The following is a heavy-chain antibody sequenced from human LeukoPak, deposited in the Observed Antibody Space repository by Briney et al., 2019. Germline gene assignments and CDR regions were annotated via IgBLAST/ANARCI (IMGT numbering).Heavy chain of an antibody. D-gene: IGHD3-10*01. J-gene: IGHJ4*02. V-gene: IGHV3-23*01. CDR2: ISGSGGST. CDR1: GFTFSSYA. CDR3: ARDRWFGESYFDY. Sequence: PGGSLRLSCAASGFTFSSYAMSWVRQAPGKGLEWVSAISGSGGSTYYADSVKGRFAISRDNSKNTLYLQMNSLRAEDTAVYYCARDRWFGESYFDYWGQGTLVTVSS.